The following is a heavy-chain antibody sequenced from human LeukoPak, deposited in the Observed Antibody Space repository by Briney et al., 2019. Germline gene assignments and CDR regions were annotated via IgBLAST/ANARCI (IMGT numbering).Heavy chain of an antibody. CDR3: AGEYYDILTGYRLFDY. J-gene: IGHJ4*02. CDR2: ISSSGSTI. D-gene: IGHD3-9*01. CDR1: GFTFSDYY. V-gene: IGHV3-11*01. Sequence: GGSLRLSCAASGFTFSDYYMSWIRQAPGKGLEWVSYISSSGSTIYYADSVKGRFTISRDNAKNSLYLQMNSLRAEDTAVYYCAGEYYDILTGYRLFDYWGQGTLVTVSS.